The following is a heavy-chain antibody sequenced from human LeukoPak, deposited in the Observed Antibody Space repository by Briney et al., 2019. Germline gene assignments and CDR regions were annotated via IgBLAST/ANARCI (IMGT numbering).Heavy chain of an antibody. Sequence: SVTVSCTASGGTFSSYAISWVRQAPGQGLEWMGGIIPIFGTANYAQKFQGRVTITADESTSTAYMELSSLRSEDTAVYYCARDPEGGANDYWGQGTLVTVSS. CDR3: ARDPEGGANDY. CDR1: GGTFSSYA. D-gene: IGHD1-26*01. V-gene: IGHV1-69*13. CDR2: IIPIFGTA. J-gene: IGHJ4*02.